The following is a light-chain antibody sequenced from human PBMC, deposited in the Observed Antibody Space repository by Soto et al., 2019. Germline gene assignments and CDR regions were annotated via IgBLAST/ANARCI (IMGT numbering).Light chain of an antibody. CDR2: DAS. CDR3: QQYDNLPPYT. CDR1: QDISNY. J-gene: IGKJ2*01. Sequence: DILMTQSPSSLSASVGDRVTITCQASQDISNYLNWYQQKPGKAPKLLIYDASNLETGVPSSFSGSGSGTEFTVTISSLQPEDIATDYCQQYDNLPPYTFGQGTKLEIK. V-gene: IGKV1-33*01.